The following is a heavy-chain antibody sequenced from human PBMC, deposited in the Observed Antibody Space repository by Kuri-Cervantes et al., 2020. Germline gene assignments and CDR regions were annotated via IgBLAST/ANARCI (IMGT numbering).Heavy chain of an antibody. Sequence: SVNVSCKASGYTFTYRYLHWVRQAPGQRLEWMGWSNAGNGNTNYAQKLQGRVTMTTDKSTSTAYMELRSLRSDDTAMYYCAREGQMVRGRIDYWGQGTLVTVSS. D-gene: IGHD3-10*01. CDR2: SNAGNGNT. J-gene: IGHJ4*02. CDR1: GYTFTYRY. V-gene: IGHV1-18*04. CDR3: AREGQMVRGRIDY.